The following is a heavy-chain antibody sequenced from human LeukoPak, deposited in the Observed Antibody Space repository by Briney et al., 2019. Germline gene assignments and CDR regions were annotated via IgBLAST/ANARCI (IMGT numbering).Heavy chain of an antibody. CDR3: ATQVDTAMVTALYFDY. CDR1: GYSFTSYW. D-gene: IGHD5-18*01. Sequence: GESLKISCKGSGYSFTSYWIGWVRQMPGKGLEWMGIIYPGDSDTCYSPSFQGQVTISADKSISTAYLQWSSLKASDTAMYYCATQVDTAMVTALYFDYWGQGTLVTVSS. V-gene: IGHV5-51*01. J-gene: IGHJ4*02. CDR2: IYPGDSDT.